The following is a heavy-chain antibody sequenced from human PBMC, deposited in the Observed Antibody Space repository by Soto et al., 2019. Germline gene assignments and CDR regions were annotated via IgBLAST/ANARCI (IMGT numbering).Heavy chain of an antibody. Sequence: QITLKESGPPVVKPTQTLTLTCSVSGFSLSANGVAVGWIRQSQGQALEWLALLYWADDRRYSPSLAARLTIKTATSSNEVVLTMTNMDPGDTGTYFCAAQRQTGYSLFAIWGRGSLVTASS. CDR3: AAQRQTGYSLFAI. CDR1: GFSLSANGVA. CDR2: LYWADDR. V-gene: IGHV2-5*02. J-gene: IGHJ1*01. D-gene: IGHD6-13*01.